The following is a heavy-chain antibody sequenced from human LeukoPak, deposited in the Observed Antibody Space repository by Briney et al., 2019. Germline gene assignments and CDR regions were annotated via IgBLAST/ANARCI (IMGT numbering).Heavy chain of an antibody. Sequence: SETLSLTCTVSGGSISSSSYYWGWIRQPLGKGLEWIGSIYYSGSTYYNPSLKSRVTISVDTSKNQFSLKLSSVTAADTAVYYCARGIAAAGHHFDYWGQGTLVTVSS. CDR3: ARGIAAAGHHFDY. D-gene: IGHD6-13*01. J-gene: IGHJ4*02. CDR1: GGSISSSSYY. CDR2: IYYSGST. V-gene: IGHV4-39*01.